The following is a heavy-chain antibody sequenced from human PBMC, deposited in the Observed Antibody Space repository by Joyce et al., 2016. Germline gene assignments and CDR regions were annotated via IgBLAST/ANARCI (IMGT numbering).Heavy chain of an antibody. V-gene: IGHV3-9*01. CDR2: ISWGSSKE. Sequence: EVQLVESGGGLVQPGRSLRLSCGTSGFTFDESAMHWVRQAPGKGLEWVSGISWGSSKEGYADSVNGRFTISRDNDKNSLYLQMNSLRAEDTALYYCAKDSRRYFDWFDYWGQGTLVTVSS. D-gene: IGHD3-9*01. CDR1: GFTFDESA. CDR3: AKDSRRYFDWFDY. J-gene: IGHJ4*02.